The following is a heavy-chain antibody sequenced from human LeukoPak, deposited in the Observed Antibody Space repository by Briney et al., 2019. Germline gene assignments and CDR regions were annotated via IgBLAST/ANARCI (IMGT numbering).Heavy chain of an antibody. V-gene: IGHV4-39*01. Sequence: SETLSLTCTVSGASISSNSYYWGWIRQPPGRGLEWIGSIYYSGSTYYNPSLKSRVTISVDTSKNQFSLKLSSVTAADTAVYYCARNKYYYGSRSYGVPNWFDPWGQGTLVTVSS. D-gene: IGHD3-10*01. CDR2: IYYSGST. CDR3: ARNKYYYGSRSYGVPNWFDP. J-gene: IGHJ5*02. CDR1: GASISSNSYY.